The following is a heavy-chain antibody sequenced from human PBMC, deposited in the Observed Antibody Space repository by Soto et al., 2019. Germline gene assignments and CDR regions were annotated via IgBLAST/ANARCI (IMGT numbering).Heavy chain of an antibody. V-gene: IGHV4-30-2*01. CDR3: ASRRDGYNYYGY. CDR1: GGSISSGGYS. J-gene: IGHJ4*02. Sequence: QLQLQESGSGLVKPSQTLSLTCAVSGGSISSGGYSWSWIRQPPGKGLEWIGYIYHSGSTYYNPSLKSRVTISVDRSKNQFSLKLSSLTAADTAVYYCASRRDGYNYYGYWGQGTLVTVSS. D-gene: IGHD5-12*01. CDR2: IYHSGST.